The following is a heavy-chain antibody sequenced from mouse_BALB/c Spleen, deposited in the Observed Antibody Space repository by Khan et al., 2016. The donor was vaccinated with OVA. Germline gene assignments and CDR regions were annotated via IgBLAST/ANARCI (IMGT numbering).Heavy chain of an antibody. J-gene: IGHJ3*01. D-gene: IGHD2-1*01. Sequence: VQLQQPGAELVKPGASVKLSCKTSGYTFTSYWIQWVKQRPGQGLGWIGQIFPGTGTTYYNENFKGKATLTIDTSSTTAYMQLSSLTSEDSAVYFCARGYFGNYEFAYWGQGTLVTVSA. CDR3: ARGYFGNYEFAY. CDR2: IFPGTGTT. V-gene: IGHV1S132*01. CDR1: GYTFTSYW.